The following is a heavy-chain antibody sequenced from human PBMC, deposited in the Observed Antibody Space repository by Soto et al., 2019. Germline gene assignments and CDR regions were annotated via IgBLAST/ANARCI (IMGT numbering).Heavy chain of an antibody. CDR3: GREDFGVVTPRGAFDI. J-gene: IGHJ3*02. D-gene: IGHD3-3*01. V-gene: IGHV4-59*01. Sequence: SETLSLTCTVSGGSISSYYWSWIRQPPGKGLEWIGYIYYSGSTNYNPSLKSRVTISVDTSKNQFSLKLSSVTAADTAVYYCGREDFGVVTPRGAFDIWGQGTMVTVSS. CDR2: IYYSGST. CDR1: GGSISSYY.